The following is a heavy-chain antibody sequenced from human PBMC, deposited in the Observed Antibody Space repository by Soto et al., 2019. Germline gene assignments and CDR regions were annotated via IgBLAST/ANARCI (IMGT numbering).Heavy chain of an antibody. Sequence: ASVKVSCKASGYTFTGYYMHWVRQAPGQGLEWMGWINPNSGGTNYAQKFQGWVTMTRDTSISTAYMELSRLRSDDTAVYYCARAPGAAAGTGRKYYYHGMDVWGQGTTVTVSS. CDR2: INPNSGGT. CDR1: GYTFTGYY. CDR3: ARAPGAAAGTGRKYYYHGMDV. V-gene: IGHV1-2*04. J-gene: IGHJ6*02. D-gene: IGHD6-13*01.